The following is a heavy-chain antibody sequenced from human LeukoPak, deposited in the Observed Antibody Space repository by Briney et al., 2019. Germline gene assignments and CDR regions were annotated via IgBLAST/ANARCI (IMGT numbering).Heavy chain of an antibody. D-gene: IGHD6-19*01. V-gene: IGHV3-48*02. Sequence: GGSLRLSCVASGFTFSSHSMNWVRQAPGKGLEWISYISTSSTTTYYADSVKGRFTISRDNAKNSLNLQMNSLRDDDTAVYHCARVRGGRGWYVYDYWGQGTLVSVSS. CDR2: ISTSSTTT. CDR3: ARVRGGRGWYVYDY. CDR1: GFTFSSHS. J-gene: IGHJ4*02.